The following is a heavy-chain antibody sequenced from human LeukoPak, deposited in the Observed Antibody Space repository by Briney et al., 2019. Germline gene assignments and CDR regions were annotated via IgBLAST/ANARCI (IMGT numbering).Heavy chain of an antibody. CDR3: ARGVAGNVFDY. J-gene: IGHJ4*02. Sequence: SETLSLTCTVSGGSISSYYWSWIRQPPGKGLEWIGYIYYSGSTNYNPSLKSRVTISVDTSKNQFSLKLSSVTAADTAVYYCARGVAGNVFDYWGQGTLVTVAS. D-gene: IGHD6-19*01. CDR2: IYYSGST. V-gene: IGHV4-59*01. CDR1: GGSISSYY.